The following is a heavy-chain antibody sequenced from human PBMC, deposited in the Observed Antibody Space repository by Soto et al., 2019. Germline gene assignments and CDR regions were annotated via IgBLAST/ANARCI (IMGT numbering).Heavy chain of an antibody. CDR3: VATTMAYYYGLAF. J-gene: IGHJ6*02. V-gene: IGHV4-31*03. CDR1: GGSISSGGYY. Sequence: SETLSLTCTVSGGSISSGGYYWSWIRQHPGKGLEWIGYIYYSGSTNYNPSLKSRVTISLDTSKNHFSLNLTSVTAADTAVYYSVATTMAYYYGLAFWGQGTTVTGSS. D-gene: IGHD5-12*01. CDR2: IYYSGST.